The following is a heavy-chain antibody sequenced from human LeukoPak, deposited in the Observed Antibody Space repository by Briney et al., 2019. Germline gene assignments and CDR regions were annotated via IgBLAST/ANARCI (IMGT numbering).Heavy chain of an antibody. D-gene: IGHD3-22*01. CDR1: GFTFSSYA. V-gene: IGHV3-30-3*01. CDR3: ARDRDYYDSSGSLGY. Sequence: PGRSLRLSCAASGFTFSSYAMHWVRQAPGKGLEWVAVISYDGSNKYYADSVKGRFTISRDNSKNTLYLQMNSLRAEDTAVYYCARDRDYYDSSGSLGYWGQGTLVTVSS. CDR2: ISYDGSNK. J-gene: IGHJ4*02.